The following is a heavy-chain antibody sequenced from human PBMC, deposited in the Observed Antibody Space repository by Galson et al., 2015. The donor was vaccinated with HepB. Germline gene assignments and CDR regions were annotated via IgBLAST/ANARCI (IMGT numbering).Heavy chain of an antibody. CDR3: ATGELDWELQSAEYFQH. D-gene: IGHD1-26*01. V-gene: IGHV5-51*03. CDR1: GYSFTSYW. CDR2: IYPGDSDT. J-gene: IGHJ1*01. Sequence: QSGAEVKKPGESLKISCKGSGYSFTSYWIGWVRQMPGKGLEWMGIIYPGDSDTRYSPSFQGQVTISADKSISTAYLQWSSLKASDTAMYYCATGELDWELQSAEYFQHWGQGTLVTVSS.